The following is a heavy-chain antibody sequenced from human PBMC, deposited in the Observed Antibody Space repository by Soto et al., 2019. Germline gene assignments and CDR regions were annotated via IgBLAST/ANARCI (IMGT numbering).Heavy chain of an antibody. CDR1: GFSLTTSGVA. Sequence: QITLKESGPTLVKPTQTLTLTCTFSGFSLTTSGVAVGWIRQPPGKALEWLALIYWDDDKRYSPSLKSRLTITKPPPNHQAVLTMTTMDPVDTATYYCPHRDYRSGFFDYWGQGVLVTVSS. CDR3: PHRDYRSGFFDY. V-gene: IGHV2-5*02. CDR2: IYWDDDK. D-gene: IGHD2-15*01. J-gene: IGHJ4*02.